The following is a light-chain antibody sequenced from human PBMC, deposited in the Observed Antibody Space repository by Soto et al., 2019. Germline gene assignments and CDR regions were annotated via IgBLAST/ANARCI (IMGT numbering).Light chain of an antibody. CDR2: EAT. CDR3: CSFAKTSTLL. Sequence: QSALTQPASLSGSPGQSITISCTGTRSDVGSYNLVSWFQQHPGKAPKLIIFEATRRPSGVSDRFSGSKSGNTASLTISGLQAEDEADYYCCSFAKTSTLLFGGGTTLTVL. CDR1: RSDVGSYNL. V-gene: IGLV2-23*01. J-gene: IGLJ2*01.